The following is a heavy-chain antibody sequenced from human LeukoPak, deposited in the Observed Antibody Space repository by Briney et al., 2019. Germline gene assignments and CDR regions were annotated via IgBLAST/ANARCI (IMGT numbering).Heavy chain of an antibody. CDR2: IWYDGSNK. CDR3: ARDTIAAAGTADY. Sequence: GRSLRLSCAASGFTFSSYGMHWVRQAPGKGLEWVAVIWYDGSNKYYADSVKGRFTISRDNSKNTLYLQMNSLRAEDRAVYYCARDTIAAAGTADYWGQGTLVTVSP. D-gene: IGHD6-13*01. V-gene: IGHV3-33*01. CDR1: GFTFSSYG. J-gene: IGHJ4*02.